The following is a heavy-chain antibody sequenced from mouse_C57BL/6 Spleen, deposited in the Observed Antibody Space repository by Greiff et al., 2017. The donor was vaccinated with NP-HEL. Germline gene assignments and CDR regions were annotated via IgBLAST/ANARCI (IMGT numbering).Heavy chain of an antibody. CDR3: TLSMFNWFAY. J-gene: IGHJ3*01. V-gene: IGHV1-15*01. CDR2: IDPETGGT. D-gene: IGHD2-2*01. CDR1: GYTFTDYE. Sequence: QVQLQQSGAELVRPGASVTLSCKASGYTFTDYEMHWVKQTPVHGLEWIGAIDPETGGTAYNQKFKGKAILTADKSSSTAYMELRSLTSEDSAFYYCTLSMFNWFAYWGQGTLVTVSA.